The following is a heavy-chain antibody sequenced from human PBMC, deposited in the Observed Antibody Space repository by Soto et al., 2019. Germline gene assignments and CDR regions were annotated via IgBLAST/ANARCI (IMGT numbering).Heavy chain of an antibody. D-gene: IGHD2-15*01. Sequence: SETLSLTCTASGGSVSSGSYYWSWIRQPPGKGLEWIGYIYYSGSTNYNPSLKSRVTISVDTSKNQFSLKLSSVTAADTAVYYCASSDCSGGSCYSGRFDPWGQGTLVTVSS. J-gene: IGHJ5*02. CDR2: IYYSGST. CDR3: ASSDCSGGSCYSGRFDP. CDR1: GGSVSSGSYY. V-gene: IGHV4-61*01.